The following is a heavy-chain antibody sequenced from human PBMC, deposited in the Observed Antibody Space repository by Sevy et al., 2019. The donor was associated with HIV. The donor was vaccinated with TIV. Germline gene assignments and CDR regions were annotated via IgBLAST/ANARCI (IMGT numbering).Heavy chain of an antibody. J-gene: IGHJ3*02. CDR1: GFTFSSYA. CDR2: IRGSGGST. V-gene: IGHV3-23*01. CDR3: AKVGSGKIVVVPAAAFDI. D-gene: IGHD2-2*01. Sequence: GGSLRLSCAASGFTFSSYAMSWVRQAPGKGLEWVSAIRGSGGSTYYADSVKGRFTISRDNSKNTLYLQMNSLRAEDTVVYYCAKVGSGKIVVVPAAAFDIWGQGTMVTVSS.